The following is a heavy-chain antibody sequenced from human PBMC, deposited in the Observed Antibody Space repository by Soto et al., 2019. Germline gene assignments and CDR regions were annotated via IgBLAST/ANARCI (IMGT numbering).Heavy chain of an antibody. CDR3: ARGGGVGVAGSAAFEM. Sequence: QLHLVQSGAVVKKPGASVTVSCSASGYPVTAYYMHWVRQAPGRGLEWMGGINPATGAAKYTQTCKGRVTMTRDTSTRTVFMELAGLTSEDTAFFYGARGGGVGVAGSAAFEMWGQGTLVTVSS. D-gene: IGHD3-3*01. CDR1: GYPVTAYY. J-gene: IGHJ3*02. V-gene: IGHV1-2*02. CDR2: INPATGAA.